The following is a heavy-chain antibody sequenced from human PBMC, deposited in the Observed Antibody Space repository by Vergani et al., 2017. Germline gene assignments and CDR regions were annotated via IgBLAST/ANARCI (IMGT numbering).Heavy chain of an antibody. CDR2: IYTSGST. J-gene: IGHJ5*02. V-gene: IGHV4-61*02. CDR3: ARGLRRFLELFDP. Sequence: QVQLQESGPGLVKPSETLSLTCTVSGGSISSGSYYWSWIRQPAGKGLEWIGRIYTSGSTNYNPSLKSRVTISVDTSKNQFSLKLSSVTAADTAVYYCARGLRRFLELFDPWGQGTLVTVSS. CDR1: GGSISSGSYY. D-gene: IGHD3-3*01.